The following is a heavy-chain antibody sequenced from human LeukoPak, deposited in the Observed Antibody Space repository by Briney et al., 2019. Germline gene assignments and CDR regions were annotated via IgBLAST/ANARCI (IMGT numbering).Heavy chain of an antibody. CDR1: GFALSIYS. CDR3: ARGPSCTSTSCYTTGLFDY. CDR2: ISSSSNST. D-gene: IGHD2-2*01. J-gene: IGHJ4*02. V-gene: IGHV3-21*01. Sequence: GGSLRLSCTASGFALSIYSMRWVRQAPGKGLEWVSSISSSSNSTYYADFVKGKFTISRYNAKNSLYLQMNSLRAGDTAVYYCARGPSCTSTSCYTTGLFDYWGQGTLVTVSS.